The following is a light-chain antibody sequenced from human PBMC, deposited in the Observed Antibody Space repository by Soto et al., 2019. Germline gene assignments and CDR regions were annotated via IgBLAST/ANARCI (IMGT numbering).Light chain of an antibody. CDR1: QSVSSSY. Sequence: EIVLTQSPGTLSLSPGERATLSCRASQSVSSSYLAWYQQKPGQAPRLLIYGASSRATGIPDRFSGSGSGTGFTLTISRLEPEDFAVYYCQQYGSSPLTFGPGTKVDI. J-gene: IGKJ3*01. CDR3: QQYGSSPLT. V-gene: IGKV3-20*01. CDR2: GAS.